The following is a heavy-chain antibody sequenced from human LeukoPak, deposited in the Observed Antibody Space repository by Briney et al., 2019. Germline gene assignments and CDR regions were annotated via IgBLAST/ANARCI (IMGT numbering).Heavy chain of an antibody. V-gene: IGHV3-23*01. CDR2: ISGSGGST. Sequence: GGSLRLSCAASGFTFSSYAMSWVRQAPGKGLEWVSAISGSGGSTYYADSVKGRFTISRDNSKDTLFLHMDSLRVDDTAIYYCARQSLGASGLDHWGQGVLVTVSS. CDR1: GFTFSSYA. J-gene: IGHJ4*02. D-gene: IGHD1-26*01. CDR3: ARQSLGASGLDH.